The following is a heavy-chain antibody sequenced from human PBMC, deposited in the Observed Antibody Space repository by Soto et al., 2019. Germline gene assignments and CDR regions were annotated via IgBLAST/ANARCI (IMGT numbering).Heavy chain of an antibody. CDR2: LYHSGST. D-gene: IGHD3-3*01. Sequence: SETLSLTCAVFGYPISSGYYWGWIRQSPGKGLEWIGSLYHSGSTYYNPSLKSRVTISVDSYKNQFTLRLTSVTAADTAVYYCARNSYYDFWSGYQRGFDLWAQGTVVTVSS. CDR3: ARNSYYDFWSGYQRGFDL. CDR1: GYPISSGYY. J-gene: IGHJ4*02. V-gene: IGHV4-38-2*01.